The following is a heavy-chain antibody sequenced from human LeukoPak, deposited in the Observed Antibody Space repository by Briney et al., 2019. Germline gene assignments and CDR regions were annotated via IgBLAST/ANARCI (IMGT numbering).Heavy chain of an antibody. CDR1: GGSISSSSYY. Sequence: PSETLSLTCTVSGGSISSSSYYWGWIRQPPGKGLEWVGSIYYSGSTYYNPSLKSRVTISVDTSKNQFSLKLSSVTAADTAVYYCARQVVVVPAAESGDFDYWGQGTLVTVSS. J-gene: IGHJ4*02. CDR2: IYYSGST. V-gene: IGHV4-39*01. D-gene: IGHD2-2*01. CDR3: ARQVVVVPAAESGDFDY.